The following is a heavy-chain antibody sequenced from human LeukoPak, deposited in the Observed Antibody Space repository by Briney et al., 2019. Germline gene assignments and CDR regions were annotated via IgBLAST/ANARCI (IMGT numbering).Heavy chain of an antibody. Sequence: ASVKVSCKASGGTFSSYAISWVRQAPGQGPEWMGGIIPIFGTANYAQKFQGRVTITADESTSTAYMELSSLRSEDTAVYYCANPRYDSSGYYYVDWGQGTLVTVSS. D-gene: IGHD3-22*01. J-gene: IGHJ4*02. CDR2: IIPIFGTA. CDR3: ANPRYDSSGYYYVD. CDR1: GGTFSSYA. V-gene: IGHV1-69*13.